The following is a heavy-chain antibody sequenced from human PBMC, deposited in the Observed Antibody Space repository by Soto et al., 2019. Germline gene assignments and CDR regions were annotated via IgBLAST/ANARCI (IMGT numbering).Heavy chain of an antibody. D-gene: IGHD2-2*01. CDR1: GYTFTGYY. CDR2: INPNSGGT. V-gene: IGHV1-2*02. CDR3: AREACSSTSCSNWFDP. Sequence: ASLKVSCKASGYTFTGYYMRWVRQAPGRGLEWMGWINPNSGGTNYAQKFQGRVTMTRDTSISTAYMELSRLRSDDTAVYYCAREACSSTSCSNWFDPWGQGTLVTVSS. J-gene: IGHJ5*02.